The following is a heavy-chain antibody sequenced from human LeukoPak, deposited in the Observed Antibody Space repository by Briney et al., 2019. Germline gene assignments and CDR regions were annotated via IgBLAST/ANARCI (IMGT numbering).Heavy chain of an antibody. V-gene: IGHV3-9*01. D-gene: IGHD2-2*01. J-gene: IGHJ2*01. CDR1: GFTFDDYA. Sequence: HPGGSLRLSCAASGFTFDDYAMHWVRQAPGKGLEWVSGISWNSGSIGYADSVKGRFTISRDNAKNSLYLQMNSLRAGDTAFYYCARIPKGSHVVVPAAFRASWYFDVWGRGTLVTVSS. CDR2: ISWNSGSI. CDR3: ARIPKGSHVVVPAAFRASWYFDV.